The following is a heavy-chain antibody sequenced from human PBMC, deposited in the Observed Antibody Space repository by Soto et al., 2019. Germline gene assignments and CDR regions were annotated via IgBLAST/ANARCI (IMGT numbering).Heavy chain of an antibody. V-gene: IGHV4-34*01. D-gene: IGHD1-26*01. Sequence: SETLSLTCAVYGGSFSGYYWSWIRQPPGKGLEWIGEINHSGSTNYNPSLKSRVTISGDTSKNQFSLKLSSVTAADTAVYYCATQEVGGTYVYTFDPWGQGTLVTVSS. J-gene: IGHJ5*02. CDR2: INHSGST. CDR3: ATQEVGGTYVYTFDP. CDR1: GGSFSGYY.